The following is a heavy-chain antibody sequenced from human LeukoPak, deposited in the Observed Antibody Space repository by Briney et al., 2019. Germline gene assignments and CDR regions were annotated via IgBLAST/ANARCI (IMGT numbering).Heavy chain of an antibody. J-gene: IGHJ4*02. V-gene: IGHV4-4*07. CDR3: AGGYCGGDCYSGSKYYFDY. CDR1: GGPISSYY. CDR2: THSSGST. Sequence: PSETLSLTCTVSGGPISSYYWSWIRQPAGKGLEWIGRTHSSGSTNYNPSLQSRVTMSVDTSKSQFSLNLTSVTAADTAVYYCAGGYCGGDCYSGSKYYFDYWGQGTLVTVSS. D-gene: IGHD2-21*02.